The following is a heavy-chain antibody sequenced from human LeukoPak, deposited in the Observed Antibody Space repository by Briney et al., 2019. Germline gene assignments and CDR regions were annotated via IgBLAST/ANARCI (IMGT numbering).Heavy chain of an antibody. D-gene: IGHD6-13*01. CDR3: ARVTGYVMEDYFDY. V-gene: IGHV4-59*01. CDR2: FHHSGST. J-gene: IGHJ4*02. Sequence: SETLSLTCTVSGGSISSYYWTWIRQSPGKGLEWIGFFHHSGSTNYNPSFKSRVTISVDTSKNQFSLRLSSVTAADTAVYYCARVTGYVMEDYFDYWGQGTLVTVSS. CDR1: GGSISSYY.